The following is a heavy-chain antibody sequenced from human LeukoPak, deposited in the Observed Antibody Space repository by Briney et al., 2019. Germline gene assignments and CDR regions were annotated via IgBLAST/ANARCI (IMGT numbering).Heavy chain of an antibody. J-gene: IGHJ6*03. CDR3: ASGGGYYRDIYYYYYMDV. D-gene: IGHD3-10*01. V-gene: IGHV1-2*02. Sequence: ASVKVSCKASGYTFTGYYIHWVRQAPGQGLEWMGWIKPSSGGTNYAQNFQGRVTMTRDTSINTAYMELSRLRSDDTAVYYCASGGGYYRDIYYYYYMDVWGKGTTVTVSS. CDR2: IKPSSGGT. CDR1: GYTFTGYY.